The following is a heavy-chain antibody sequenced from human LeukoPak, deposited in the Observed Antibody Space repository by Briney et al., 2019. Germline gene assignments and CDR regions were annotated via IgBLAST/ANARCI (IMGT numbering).Heavy chain of an antibody. Sequence: GESLKISCKGSGYSFTSYWIGWVRQMPGKGLEWMGIIYPGDSDTRYSPSFQGQVTISADKSISTAYLQWSSLKASDTAMYYCARHPNYYGSVRWFDPWGQGTPVTVSS. V-gene: IGHV5-51*01. J-gene: IGHJ5*02. CDR3: ARHPNYYGSVRWFDP. CDR2: IYPGDSDT. CDR1: GYSFTSYW. D-gene: IGHD3-10*01.